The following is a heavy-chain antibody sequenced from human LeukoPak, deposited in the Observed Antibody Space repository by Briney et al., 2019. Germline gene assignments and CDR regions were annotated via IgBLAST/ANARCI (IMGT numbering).Heavy chain of an antibody. Sequence: GASVKVSCKASGYTFTSNGISWVRQAPGEGLEWMGWISDNSGNTKYAQKIQGRVTMTTETSSSTAYMELRNLRYDDTAVYYCARDKNYRFEYWGQGTLVTVSS. D-gene: IGHD5-24*01. J-gene: IGHJ4*02. V-gene: IGHV1-18*01. CDR3: ARDKNYRFEY. CDR2: ISDNSGNT. CDR1: GYTFTSNG.